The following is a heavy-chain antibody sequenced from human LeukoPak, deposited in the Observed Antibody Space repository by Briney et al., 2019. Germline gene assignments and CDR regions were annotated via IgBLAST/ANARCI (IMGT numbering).Heavy chain of an antibody. D-gene: IGHD1-26*01. Sequence: PGGSLRLSCAASGFTFSGYGMHWVRQAPGKGLEWVAVTSFDGSNKYYADSVQGRFTISRDNSKNTLCLQMNSLRAEDAAVYYCATERGVGAPNWFDPWGQGTLVTVSS. CDR3: ATERGVGAPNWFDP. CDR2: TSFDGSNK. V-gene: IGHV3-30*03. CDR1: GFTFSGYG. J-gene: IGHJ5*02.